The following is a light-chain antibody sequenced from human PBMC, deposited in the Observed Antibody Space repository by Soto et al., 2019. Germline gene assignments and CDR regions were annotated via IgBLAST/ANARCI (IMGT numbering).Light chain of an antibody. CDR3: QHYNSYSYT. CDR2: KAS. V-gene: IGKV1-5*03. Sequence: DIQMTQSPSTLSGSVGDRVTITCQASQTISSWLAWYQQKPGKAPKLLIYKASTLKSGVPSRFSGSGSGTEFTLTISSLQPDDFATYYCQHYNSYSYTFGQGTKVDIK. J-gene: IGKJ2*01. CDR1: QTISSW.